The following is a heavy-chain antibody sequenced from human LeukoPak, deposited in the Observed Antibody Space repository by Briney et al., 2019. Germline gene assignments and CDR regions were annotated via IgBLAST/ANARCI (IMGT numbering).Heavy chain of an antibody. CDR1: GASITQHY. Sequence: SETLSLTCSVSGASITQHYWSWIRQTPGKGLEYIGYFYSDGNTNYTSSVRSRVTILVDTSKNQFTLNLRSVTAADTAKYYCTRGITGHYRSLGGFAFDIWGQGTMVAVSS. CDR2: FYSDGNT. CDR3: TRGITGHYRSLGGFAFDI. V-gene: IGHV4-59*11. J-gene: IGHJ3*02. D-gene: IGHD3-16*01.